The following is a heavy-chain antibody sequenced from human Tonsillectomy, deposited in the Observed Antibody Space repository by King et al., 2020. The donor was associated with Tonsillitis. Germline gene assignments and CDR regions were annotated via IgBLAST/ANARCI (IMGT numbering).Heavy chain of an antibody. D-gene: IGHD2/OR15-2a*01. V-gene: IGHV3-49*04. J-gene: IGHJ6*03. CDR2: IRGKIYGGTT. Sequence: VQLVESGGGLVQPGRSLRLSCTASGFTFGDYAMSWVRQAPGKGLEWVGFIRGKIYGGTTEYAASVKGRFTISRDDSKTIAYLQMNSLKTEDKAVYYCTRDSGSVFYDVDYMDVWGKGTTVTVSS. CDR3: TRDSGSVFYDVDYMDV. CDR1: GFTFGDYA.